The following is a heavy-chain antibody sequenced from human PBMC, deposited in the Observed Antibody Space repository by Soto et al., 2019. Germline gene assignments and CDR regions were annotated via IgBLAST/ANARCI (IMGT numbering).Heavy chain of an antibody. J-gene: IGHJ5*02. Sequence: SETLSLTCAVYGGSFSGYYWSWIRQPPGKGLEWIGEINHSGSTYYNPSLKSRVTISVDTSKNQFSLKLSSVTAADTAVYYCARMVRGVITLYNWFDPWGQGTLVTVSS. CDR2: INHSGST. CDR1: GGSFSGYY. V-gene: IGHV4-34*01. D-gene: IGHD3-10*01. CDR3: ARMVRGVITLYNWFDP.